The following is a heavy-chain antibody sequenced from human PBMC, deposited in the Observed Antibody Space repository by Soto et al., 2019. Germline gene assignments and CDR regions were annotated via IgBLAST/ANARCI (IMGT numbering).Heavy chain of an antibody. D-gene: IGHD6-13*01. CDR1: GFSLSNARMG. CDR2: IFSNDEK. J-gene: IGHJ5*02. CDR3: ARMAAAAPVHP. V-gene: IGHV2-26*01. Sequence: SGPTLVNPTETPTLTCTVSGFSLSNARMGVGWIRQPPGKALEWLAHIFSNDEKSYSTSLKSRLTISKDTSKSQVVLTMTNMDPVGTATYYCARMAAAAPVHPWGQGTLVTVSS.